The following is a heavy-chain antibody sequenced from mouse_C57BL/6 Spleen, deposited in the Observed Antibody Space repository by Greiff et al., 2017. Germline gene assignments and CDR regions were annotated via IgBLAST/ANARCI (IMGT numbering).Heavy chain of an antibody. CDR2: INPYNGGT. CDR3: ARDYGRAWFAY. D-gene: IGHD1-1*01. Sequence: VQLKQSGPVLVKPGASVKMSCKASGYTFTDYYMNWVKQSHGKSLEWIGVINPYNGGTSYNQKFKGKATLTVDKSSSTAYMELNSLTSEDSAVYYCARDYGRAWFAYWGQGTLGTVSA. CDR1: GYTFTDYY. V-gene: IGHV1-19*01. J-gene: IGHJ3*01.